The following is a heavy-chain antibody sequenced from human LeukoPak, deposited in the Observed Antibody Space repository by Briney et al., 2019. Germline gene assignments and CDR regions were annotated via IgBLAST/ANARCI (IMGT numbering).Heavy chain of an antibody. CDR1: GFNITSNY. Sequence: GGSLRLSCAASGFNITSNYMNWVRQAPGKGLEWVAIIYSGGFTYYRDSVKGRFTIYRDNSKNTVYLQMNSLRVEDTAVYYCGRGGDFPRYFFAHGGQGTLFTPSP. V-gene: IGHV3-66*01. D-gene: IGHD2/OR15-2a*01. CDR2: IYSGGFT. CDR3: GRGGDFPRYFFAH. J-gene: IGHJ4*02.